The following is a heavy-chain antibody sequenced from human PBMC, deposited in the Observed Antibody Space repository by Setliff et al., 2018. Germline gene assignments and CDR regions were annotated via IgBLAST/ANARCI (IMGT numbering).Heavy chain of an antibody. CDR2: IKSSIEGATS. CDR1: GITFKNAW. V-gene: IGHV3-15*01. J-gene: IGHJ1*01. D-gene: IGHD4-4*01. Sequence: GGSLRLSCSVSGITFKNAWMTWVREAPEKGPQWVGRIKSSIEGATSDYGAPARGRFTISRDDSKNMIHLQMNNLKIEDTGFYFCATGPRDSRNYLNWLGSWGPGTLVTVSS. CDR3: ATGPRDSRNYLNWLGS.